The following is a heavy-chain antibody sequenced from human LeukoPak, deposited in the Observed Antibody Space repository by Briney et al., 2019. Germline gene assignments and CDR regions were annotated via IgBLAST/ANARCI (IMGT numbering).Heavy chain of an antibody. CDR1: GGSIGSYS. J-gene: IGHJ6*02. CDR2: VYSNGST. CDR3: ARTYYDFWSYGMDV. Sequence: SETLSLTCAVSGGSIGSYSWSWIRQPPGKGLEWIGYVYSNGSTKYSPSLKSRVTTSIHTSKNQFSLKLSSVTAADTAVYYCARTYYDFWSYGMDVWGQGTTVTVSS. V-gene: IGHV4-59*01. D-gene: IGHD3/OR15-3a*01.